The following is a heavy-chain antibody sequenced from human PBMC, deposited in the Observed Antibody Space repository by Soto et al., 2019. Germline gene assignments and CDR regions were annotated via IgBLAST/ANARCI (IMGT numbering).Heavy chain of an antibody. Sequence: QVQLQESGPGLVKPSQTLSLTCTVSGGSISTGGYYWSWIRQHPGRGLEWIGYIYHIGMTFSNPSLQSRVASSIDTSENQFSLKLSSVTAADTAVYYCATVRWELHDAFDIWGHGQMVSVSS. CDR1: GGSISTGGYY. V-gene: IGHV4-31*03. CDR2: IYHIGMT. CDR3: ATVRWELHDAFDI. J-gene: IGHJ3*02. D-gene: IGHD4-17*01.